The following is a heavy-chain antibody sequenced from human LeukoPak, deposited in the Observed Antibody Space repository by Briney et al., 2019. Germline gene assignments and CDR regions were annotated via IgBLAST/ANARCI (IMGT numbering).Heavy chain of an antibody. CDR3: ARDLEPTIFGVVIIGSGMDV. D-gene: IGHD3-3*01. CDR2: ISSSSSYI. J-gene: IGHJ6*02. Sequence: GGSLRLSCAASGFTFSSYSMNWVRQAPGKGLEWVSSISSSSSYIYYADSVKGRFTISRDNAKNSLYLQMNSLRAEDTAVYYCARDLEPTIFGVVIIGSGMDVWGQGTTVTVSS. CDR1: GFTFSSYS. V-gene: IGHV3-21*01.